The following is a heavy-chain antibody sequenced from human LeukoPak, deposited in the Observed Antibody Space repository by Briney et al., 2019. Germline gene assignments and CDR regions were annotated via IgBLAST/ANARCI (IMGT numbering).Heavy chain of an antibody. Sequence: PSETLSLTCTVSGASITNSYWNWVRQPPGKGLEWIGYIYSSGNTNYNPSLKSRVTISLDVSKNQFSLKLTSVTAADTAVYYCANSYDGKIVPFDNWGQGALVAVPS. CDR2: IYSSGNT. D-gene: IGHD4-23*01. J-gene: IGHJ4*02. V-gene: IGHV4-4*09. CDR1: GASITNSY. CDR3: ANSYDGKIVPFDN.